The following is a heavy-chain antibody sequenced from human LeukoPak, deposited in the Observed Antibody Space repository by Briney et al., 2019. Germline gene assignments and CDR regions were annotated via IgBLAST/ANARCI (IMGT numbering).Heavy chain of an antibody. CDR3: ARGTGTTMGIDY. Sequence: SETLSLTCAVYGGSFSGYYWSWIRQPPGKGLEWIGEINHSGSTNYNPSLKSRVTISVDTSKNQFSLKLSSVTGADTAVYYCARGTGTTMGIDYWGQGTLVTVSS. J-gene: IGHJ4*02. D-gene: IGHD1-1*01. CDR1: GGSFSGYY. CDR2: INHSGST. V-gene: IGHV4-34*01.